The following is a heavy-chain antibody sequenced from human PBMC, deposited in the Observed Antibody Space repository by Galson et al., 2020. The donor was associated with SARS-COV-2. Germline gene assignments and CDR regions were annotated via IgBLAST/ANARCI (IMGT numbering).Heavy chain of an antibody. V-gene: IGHV3-30*04. J-gene: IGHJ4*02. CDR2: ISYDGSNK. Sequence: GESLKISCAASGFTFSSYAMHWVRQAPGKGLEWVAVISYDGSNKYYADSVKGRFTISRDNSKNTLYLQMNSLRAEDTAVYYCARSGEGRLRLRTEEFDYWGQGTLVTVSS. CDR1: GFTFSSYA. CDR3: ARSGEGRLRLRTEEFDY. D-gene: IGHD5-12*01.